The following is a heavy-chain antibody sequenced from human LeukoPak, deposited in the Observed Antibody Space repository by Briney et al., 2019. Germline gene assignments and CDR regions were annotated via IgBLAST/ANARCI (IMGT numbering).Heavy chain of an antibody. Sequence: KISCKASGGTFSSYAISWVGQAHGQGLEWMGGFIPIFGTATYAQKLKGRVTITEAKSTSTAYMELSSLRSEDRAVYYCAREARVAATHYWFDPRGQGTLVTVSP. CDR3: AREARVAATHYWFDP. J-gene: IGHJ5*02. D-gene: IGHD2-15*01. CDR2: FIPIFGTA. V-gene: IGHV1-69*06. CDR1: GGTFSSYA.